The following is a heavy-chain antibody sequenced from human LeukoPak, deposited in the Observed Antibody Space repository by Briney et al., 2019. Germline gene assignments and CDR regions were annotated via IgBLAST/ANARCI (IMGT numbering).Heavy chain of an antibody. J-gene: IGHJ4*02. V-gene: IGHV1-69*04. Sequence: SVKVSCKASGGTFSSYAISWVRQAPGQGLEWMGRIIPILGIANYAQKFQGRVTITADKSTSTAYMELSSLRSEDTAVYYCAREIASLGATGVFDYWGQGTLVTVSS. CDR2: IIPILGIA. CDR1: GGTFSSYA. CDR3: AREIASLGATGVFDY. D-gene: IGHD1-26*01.